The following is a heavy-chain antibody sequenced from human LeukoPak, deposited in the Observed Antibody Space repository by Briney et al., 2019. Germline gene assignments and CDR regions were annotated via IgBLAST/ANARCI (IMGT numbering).Heavy chain of an antibody. CDR3: ARFGYSTSLDFYLDV. Sequence: GESLKISCQASGFTFTNYWIAWVRQMPGKGLEWMGIVHAGDSDARYSPSFQDQVTMSADKSISTAYLQWNSLRASDSAMYFCARFGYSTSLDFYLDVWGRGTLFAVSS. D-gene: IGHD6-13*01. V-gene: IGHV5-51*01. J-gene: IGHJ2*01. CDR2: VHAGDSDA. CDR1: GFTFTNYW.